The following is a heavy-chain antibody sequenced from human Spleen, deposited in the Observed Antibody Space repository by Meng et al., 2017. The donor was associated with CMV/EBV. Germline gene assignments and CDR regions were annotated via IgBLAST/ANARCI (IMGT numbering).Heavy chain of an antibody. CDR3: ARVSYSSPMEDY. CDR2: INPNSGGT. Sequence: QGQLVQAGAEGKKPGASVKVSCKASGYTFTGYYMHWVRQAPGQGLEWMGWINPNSGGTNYAQKFQGRVTMTRDTSISTAYMELSRLRSDDTAVYYCARVSYSSPMEDYWGQGTLVTVSS. D-gene: IGHD6-19*01. CDR1: GYTFTGYY. V-gene: IGHV1-2*02. J-gene: IGHJ4*02.